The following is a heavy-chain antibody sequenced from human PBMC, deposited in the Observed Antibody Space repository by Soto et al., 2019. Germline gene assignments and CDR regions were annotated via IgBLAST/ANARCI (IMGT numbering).Heavy chain of an antibody. Sequence: GGSLRLSCAASEFTFSNYDMSWVRQAPGKGFEWVSTIGGSGITSYYPDSVKGRFTISRDNSKNTLYLQMNSLRAEDTAFYYCAKGTGIMASTNFDYWGQGTLVTVSS. V-gene: IGHV3-23*01. CDR2: IGGSGITS. D-gene: IGHD1-26*01. CDR1: EFTFSNYD. CDR3: AKGTGIMASTNFDY. J-gene: IGHJ4*02.